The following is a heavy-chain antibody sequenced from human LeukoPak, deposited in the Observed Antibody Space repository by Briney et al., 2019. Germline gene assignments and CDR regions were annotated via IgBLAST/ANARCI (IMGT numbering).Heavy chain of an antibody. Sequence: GGSLRLSCATSGFPFSDFSMSWGREAPGEGLEWISTTNSGGTSTYYAESVKGRFTISRDNSKNTLYLQMRSLRVEDTAVYYCAKQSYARSLGEGGPGTLVSVSS. D-gene: IGHD2-8*01. J-gene: IGHJ4*02. CDR2: TNSGGTST. CDR3: AKQSYARSLGE. CDR1: GFPFSDFS. V-gene: IGHV3-23*01.